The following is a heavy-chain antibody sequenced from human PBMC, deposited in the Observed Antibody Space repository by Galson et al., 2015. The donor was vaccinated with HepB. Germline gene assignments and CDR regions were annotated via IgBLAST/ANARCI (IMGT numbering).Heavy chain of an antibody. D-gene: IGHD6-13*01. CDR1: GFTFGDYA. V-gene: IGHV3-49*04. CDR2: IRSKAYGGTT. CDR3: TRGGTSAPGTFDY. Sequence: SLRLSCAGSGFTFGDYAMSWVRQAPGKGLEWVGFIRSKAYGGTTEYAASVKGRFAISRDDSESIAYLQMNSLKTEDTAVYYCTRGGTSAPGTFDYWGQGTLVTVSS. J-gene: IGHJ4*02.